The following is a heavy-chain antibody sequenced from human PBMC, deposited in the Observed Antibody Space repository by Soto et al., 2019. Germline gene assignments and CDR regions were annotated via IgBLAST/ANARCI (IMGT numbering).Heavy chain of an antibody. CDR3: AKDRFTPYYFDY. Sequence: EVQLLESGGGLVQPGGSLRLSCAASGFTFSNYAMSWVRQAPGKGLAWVSDISGSGGITYYADSVKGRFTISRDNSKSTLYLQVNSMRAEDTAVYYCAKDRFTPYYFDYWGQGALVPVSS. D-gene: IGHD2-15*01. J-gene: IGHJ4*02. V-gene: IGHV3-23*01. CDR2: ISGSGGIT. CDR1: GFTFSNYA.